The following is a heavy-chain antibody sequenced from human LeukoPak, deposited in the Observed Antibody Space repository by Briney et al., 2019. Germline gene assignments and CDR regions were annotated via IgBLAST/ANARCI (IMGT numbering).Heavy chain of an antibody. V-gene: IGHV3-30*18. CDR2: ISNDGGNK. J-gene: IGHJ4*02. CDR1: GFTFSSYG. Sequence: GGSLRLSCAASGFTFSSYGMHRVRRAPGKGPEWVAVISNDGGNKYYADSVKGRFTISRDNSRNTVYLQMNSLRAEDTAVYYCAKWSPSIVGTATPTHYFDYWGQGTQVTVSS. D-gene: IGHD1-26*01. CDR3: AKWSPSIVGTATPTHYFDY.